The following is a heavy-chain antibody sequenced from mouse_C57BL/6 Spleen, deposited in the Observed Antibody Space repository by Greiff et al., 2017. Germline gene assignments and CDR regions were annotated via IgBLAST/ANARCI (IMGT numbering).Heavy chain of an antibody. V-gene: IGHV1-42*01. CDR3: ARGEITTGDFDY. CDR2: INPSTGGT. Sequence: VQLQQPGPELVKPGASVKISCKASGYSFTGYYMNWVKQSPEKSLEWIGEINPSTGGTTYNQKFKAKATLTVDKSSSTAYMQLKSLTSEDSAVYYCARGEITTGDFDYWGQGTTLTVSS. D-gene: IGHD1-1*01. J-gene: IGHJ2*01. CDR1: GYSFTGYY.